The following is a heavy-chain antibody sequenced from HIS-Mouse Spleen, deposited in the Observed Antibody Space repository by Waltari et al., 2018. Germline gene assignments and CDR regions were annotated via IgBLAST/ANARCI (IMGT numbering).Heavy chain of an antibody. Sequence: QVQLVQSGAEVKKPGASVKVSCKASGSTFTSYSINWVRQATGQGLEWMGWMNPNSGNTGYAQKFQGRDTMTRNTSISTAYMELSSLRSEDTAVYYCARGHDYSNYFDYWGQGTLVTVSS. CDR2: MNPNSGNT. CDR3: ARGHDYSNYFDY. CDR1: GSTFTSYS. D-gene: IGHD4-4*01. J-gene: IGHJ4*02. V-gene: IGHV1-8*01.